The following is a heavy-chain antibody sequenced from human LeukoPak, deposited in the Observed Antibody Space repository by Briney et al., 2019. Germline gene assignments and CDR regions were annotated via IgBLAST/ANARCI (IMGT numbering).Heavy chain of an antibody. J-gene: IGHJ4*02. V-gene: IGHV3-7*03. CDR1: GFTFSSYW. CDR3: VKDSPPRYSGSPPAY. Sequence: GGSLRLSCAASGFTFSSYWMSWVRQAPGKGLEWVANINKDGGEKYYVDSVKGRFTISRDNAKNSLYLQMNSLRVDDTAVYYCVKDSPPRYSGSPPAYWGQGTLVTVSS. CDR2: INKDGGEK. D-gene: IGHD1-26*01.